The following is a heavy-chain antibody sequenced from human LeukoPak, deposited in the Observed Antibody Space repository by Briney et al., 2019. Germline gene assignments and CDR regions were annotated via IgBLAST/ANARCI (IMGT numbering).Heavy chain of an antibody. V-gene: IGHV4-61*01. CDR1: GGSISSGSYY. D-gene: IGHD2-2*01. CDR3: ARHSTRHLPASPTNL. CDR2: IYYSGST. Sequence: SETLSLTCTVSGGSISSGSYYWSWIRQPPGKGLEWIGYIYYSGSTNYNPSLKSRVTISVDTSKNQFSLKLSSVTAADTAVYYCARHSTRHLPASPTNLWGQGTLVTVSS. J-gene: IGHJ5*02.